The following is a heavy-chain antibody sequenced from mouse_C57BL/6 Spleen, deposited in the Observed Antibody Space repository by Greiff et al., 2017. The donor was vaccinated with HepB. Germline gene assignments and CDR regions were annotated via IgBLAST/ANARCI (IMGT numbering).Heavy chain of an antibody. V-gene: IGHV5-9-1*02. CDR1: GFTFSSYA. D-gene: IGHD1-1*01. Sequence: EVKVVESGEGLVKPGGSLKLSCAASGFTFSSYAMSWVRQTPEKRLEWVAYISSGGDYIYYADTVKGRFTISRDNARNTLYLQMSSLKSEDTAMYYCTRGGTVVATEFDDWGQGTTLTVSS. CDR2: ISSGGDYI. CDR3: TRGGTVVATEFDD. J-gene: IGHJ2*01.